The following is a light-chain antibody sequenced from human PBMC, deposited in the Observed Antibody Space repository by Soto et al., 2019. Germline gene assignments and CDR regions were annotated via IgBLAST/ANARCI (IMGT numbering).Light chain of an antibody. V-gene: IGKV3-20*01. CDR1: QAVTSNY. CDR2: GAS. Sequence: EIVLTQSPGTLSLSPGERATLSCRASQAVTSNYLAWYQRKAGQAPRRLIYGASSRANDIPRRCSGSGSGTDFKLPITRLEPEDYAVYLCQQYGGSPSTFGLGTKVEIK. CDR3: QQYGGSPST. J-gene: IGKJ1*01.